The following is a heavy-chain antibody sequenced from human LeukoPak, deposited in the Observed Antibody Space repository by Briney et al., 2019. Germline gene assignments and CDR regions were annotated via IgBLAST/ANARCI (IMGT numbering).Heavy chain of an antibody. V-gene: IGHV4-59*08. CDR2: IYSSGRT. J-gene: IGHJ2*01. Sequence: PSETLSLTCTVSGGFISNYYWSWIRQPPGKRLEWIGYIYSSGRTCYSPSLKSRVTISIDTSKNRFSLKLSSVTAADTAVYYCARRAENWFFDLWGRGTLVTVSS. CDR1: GGFISNYY. CDR3: ARRAENWFFDL.